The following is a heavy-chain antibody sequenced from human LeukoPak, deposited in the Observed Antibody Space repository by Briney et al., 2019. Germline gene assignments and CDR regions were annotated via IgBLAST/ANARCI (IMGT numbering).Heavy chain of an antibody. CDR1: GFTFSTSA. J-gene: IGHJ4*02. Sequence: PGGSLRLSCAASGFTFSTSAMNWVRQAPGRGLEWVSSISPTGGAIFYADSLGGRFTISRDNAKNSLYLQMNSLRAEDTALYFCASGIRERGFDYWGQGTLVTVSS. D-gene: IGHD1-1*01. CDR2: ISPTGGAI. V-gene: IGHV3-21*01. CDR3: ASGIRERGFDY.